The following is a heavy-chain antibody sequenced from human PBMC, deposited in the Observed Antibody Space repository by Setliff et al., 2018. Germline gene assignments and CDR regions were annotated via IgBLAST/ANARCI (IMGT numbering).Heavy chain of an antibody. Sequence: GESQKISCEASGFTFKTYEMIWVRQAPGKGLERVSKTHTDGITIYSDSVRGRFTIFRDSAKNSLHLQMTSLSAEDTAVYYCARRLPYFGMDVWGQGTTVTVSS. V-gene: IGHV3-48*03. J-gene: IGHJ6*02. CDR3: ARRLPYFGMDV. D-gene: IGHD2-15*01. CDR2: THTDGITI. CDR1: GFTFKTYE.